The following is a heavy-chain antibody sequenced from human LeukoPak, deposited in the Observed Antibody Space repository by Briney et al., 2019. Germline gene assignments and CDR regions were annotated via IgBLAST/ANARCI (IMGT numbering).Heavy chain of an antibody. V-gene: IGHV3-23*01. CDR1: GFTFSSYA. J-gene: IGHJ4*02. D-gene: IGHD6-19*01. CDR2: ISGSGGST. CDR3: AREGSDSSGWLADFDY. Sequence: GGSLRLSCAASGFTFSSYAMSWVRQAPGKGLEWVSAISGSGGSTYYADSVKGRFTISRDNSKNTLYLQMNSLRAEDAAVYYCAREGSDSSGWLADFDYWGQGTLVTVSS.